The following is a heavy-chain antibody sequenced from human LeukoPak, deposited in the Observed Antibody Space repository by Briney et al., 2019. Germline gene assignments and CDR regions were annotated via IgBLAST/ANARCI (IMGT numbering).Heavy chain of an antibody. CDR2: IYPRDGST. CDR3: AGDQEGFDY. CDR1: GYIFTSNY. V-gene: IGHV1-46*01. J-gene: IGHJ4*02. Sequence: GASVKVSCKASGYIFTSNYIHWVRQAPGQGLEWMGMIYPRDGSTSYAQRFQDRVTVTRDTSTSTVHMELSGLRSEDTAVYYCAGDQEGFDYWGQGTQVTVSS.